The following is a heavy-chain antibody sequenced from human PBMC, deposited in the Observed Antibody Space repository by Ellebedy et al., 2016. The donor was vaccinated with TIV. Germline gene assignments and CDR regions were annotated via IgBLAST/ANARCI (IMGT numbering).Heavy chain of an antibody. Sequence: GGSLRLXCAASGFTFSSYFMHWVRQAPGKGLVWVSRINSDGSRTNYADSVKGRFTISRDNAKNTLYLQMNSLRADDTAVYYCATEVVVSAQSFDHWGQGTLVTVSS. J-gene: IGHJ4*02. CDR3: ATEVVVSAQSFDH. CDR1: GFTFSSYF. V-gene: IGHV3-74*01. CDR2: INSDGSRT. D-gene: IGHD2-21*02.